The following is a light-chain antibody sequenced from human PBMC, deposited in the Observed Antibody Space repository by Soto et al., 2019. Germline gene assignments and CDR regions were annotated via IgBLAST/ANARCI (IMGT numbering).Light chain of an antibody. Sequence: EIVMTQSPATLSVSPGQRATLSCRASQSVSSNLAWYQQKPGQAPRLLIYGASTRATGIPARFSGSGSGTEFTRTISSLQSEDFAVYYCQQYNNWPPWTFGQGTKVEI. CDR2: GAS. V-gene: IGKV3-15*01. CDR3: QQYNNWPPWT. CDR1: QSVSSN. J-gene: IGKJ1*01.